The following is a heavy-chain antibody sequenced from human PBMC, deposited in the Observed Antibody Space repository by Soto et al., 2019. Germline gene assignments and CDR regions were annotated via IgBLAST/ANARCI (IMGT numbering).Heavy chain of an antibody. V-gene: IGHV3-23*01. J-gene: IGHJ4*02. CDR2: ISGSGGST. Sequence: EVQLLESGGGSVQPGGSLRLSCAASGFTFSSYAMSWVRQAPGKGLEWVSAISGSGGSTNYADSVKGRFTISRDNSKNTXXXXXXXXXXXXXXXXXXXXXXXXXGGSCFVDYWGQGTLVTVSS. CDR3: XXXXXXXGGSCFVDY. CDR1: GFTFSSYA. D-gene: IGHD2-15*01.